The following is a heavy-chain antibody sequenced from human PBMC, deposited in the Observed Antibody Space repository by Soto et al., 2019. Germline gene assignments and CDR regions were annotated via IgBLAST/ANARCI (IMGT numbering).Heavy chain of an antibody. D-gene: IGHD3-9*01. J-gene: IGHJ4*02. CDR1: GYTFTGYY. CDR3: ARGARDYYDILELRYYFDY. CDR2: INPNSGGT. Sequence: ASVKVSCKASGYTFTGYYMHWVRQAPGQGLEWMGWINPNSGGTNYAQKFQGWVTMTRDTSISTAYMELSRLRSDDTAVYYCARGARDYYDILELRYYFDYWGQGTLVTVSS. V-gene: IGHV1-2*04.